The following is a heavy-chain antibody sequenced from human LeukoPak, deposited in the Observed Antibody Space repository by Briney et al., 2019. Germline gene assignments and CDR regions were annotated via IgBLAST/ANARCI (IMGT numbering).Heavy chain of an antibody. J-gene: IGHJ4*02. Sequence: WETLSLTCAVCGGSFSGYYWSWIRQPPGKGLEWSGKINHSGSTNYNPFLKSRVTISVDTSKNQFSLKLSSVTAADTAVYYCARGLRYYYGSGSYYFWGQGTLVTVSS. CDR1: GGSFSGYY. CDR2: INHSGST. D-gene: IGHD3-10*01. CDR3: ARGLRYYYGSGSYYF. V-gene: IGHV4-34*01.